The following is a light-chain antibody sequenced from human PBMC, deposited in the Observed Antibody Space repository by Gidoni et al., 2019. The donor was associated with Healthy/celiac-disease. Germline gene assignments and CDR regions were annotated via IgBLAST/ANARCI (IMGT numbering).Light chain of an antibody. J-gene: IGKJ2*02. CDR2: GAS. Sequence: EIVMTQYPATLSVSPGERATLSCRASQSVSSNLAWYQQKPGPAPRLLIYGASTRATGIPARFSGSGSGTEFTLTLSSLQSEDFAVYYCQQYNNWPPGSTFGQGTKLEIK. V-gene: IGKV3-15*01. CDR3: QQYNNWPPGST. CDR1: QSVSSN.